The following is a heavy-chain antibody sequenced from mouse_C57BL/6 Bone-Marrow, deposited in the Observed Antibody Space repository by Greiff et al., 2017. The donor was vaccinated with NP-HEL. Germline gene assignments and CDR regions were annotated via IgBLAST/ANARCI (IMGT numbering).Heavy chain of an antibody. D-gene: IGHD1-1*01. J-gene: IGHJ1*03. V-gene: IGHV7-3*01. CDR3: ASHYYGSRYWYFDV. CDR1: GFTFTDYY. Sequence: EVKLMESGGGLVQPGGSLSLSCAASGFTFTDYYMSWVRQPPGKALEWLGFIRNKANGYTTEYSASVKGRFTISRDNSQSILYLQMNALRAEDSATYYCASHYYGSRYWYFDVWGTGTTVTVSS. CDR2: IRNKANGYTT.